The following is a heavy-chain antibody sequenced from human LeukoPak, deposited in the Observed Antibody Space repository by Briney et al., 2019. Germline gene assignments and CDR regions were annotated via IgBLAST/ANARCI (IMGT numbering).Heavy chain of an antibody. CDR2: INHSGST. J-gene: IGHJ3*02. CDR3: ARRPADGSGAFDI. V-gene: IGHV4-34*01. CDR1: GGSFSGWY. Sequence: SETLSLTCAVYGGSFSGWYWSWIRQPPRKGLEWIGEINHSGSTNYNPSPKSRVTTSVDTSKNQFSLKLSSVAAAATAVYYCARRPADGSGAFDIWGQGTMVTVPS. D-gene: IGHD2-2*01.